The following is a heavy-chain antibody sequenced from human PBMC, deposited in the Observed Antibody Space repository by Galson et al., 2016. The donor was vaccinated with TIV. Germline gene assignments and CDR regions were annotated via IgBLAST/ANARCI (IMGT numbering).Heavy chain of an antibody. CDR1: GGTFRNYA. J-gene: IGHJ4*02. V-gene: IGHV1-69*13. Sequence: SVKVSCKASGGTFRNYAISWVRQAPGQGLEWMGKIIAIFGTTNYAQKFQGRVTSTVDESTSTDYMELRSLRSEDTAVYYCAKNVDYYGSGAFDSWGQGTLVTVSS. CDR3: AKNVDYYGSGAFDS. D-gene: IGHD3-10*01. CDR2: IIAIFGTT.